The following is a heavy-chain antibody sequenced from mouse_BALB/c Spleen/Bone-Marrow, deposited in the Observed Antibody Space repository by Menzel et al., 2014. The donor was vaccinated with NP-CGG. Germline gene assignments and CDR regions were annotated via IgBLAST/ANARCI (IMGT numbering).Heavy chain of an antibody. CDR3: TTGFAY. V-gene: IGHV6-6*02. CDR2: IRLKSNNYAT. CDR1: GFTFSNYW. J-gene: IGHJ3*01. Sequence: EVQRVESGGGLVQPGGSMKLSCVASGFTFSNYWMNWVRQSPEKGLDWVAEIRLKSNNYATHYAESVKGRFTISRDDSKSSVYLQMNDLRAEDTGIYYCTTGFAYWGQGTLVTVSA.